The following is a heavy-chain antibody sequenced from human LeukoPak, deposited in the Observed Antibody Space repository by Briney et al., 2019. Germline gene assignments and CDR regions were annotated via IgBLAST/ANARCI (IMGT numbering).Heavy chain of an antibody. CDR2: IITIFGTA. CDR3: ARDDIGPANNYYYGMDV. V-gene: IGHV1-69*01. Sequence: ASVKVSCKASGGTFSSYAISWVRQAPGQGLEWMGGIITIFGTANYAQKFQGRVTITADESTSTAYMELSSLRSEDTAVYYCARDDIGPANNYYYGMDVWGQGTTVTVS. D-gene: IGHD2-15*01. CDR1: GGTFSSYA. J-gene: IGHJ6*02.